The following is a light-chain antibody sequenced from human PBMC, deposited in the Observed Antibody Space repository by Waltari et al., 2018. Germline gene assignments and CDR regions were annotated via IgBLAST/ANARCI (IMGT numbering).Light chain of an antibody. J-gene: IGKJ2*03. Sequence: DIQMTQSPSTLSASVGARVTISCRASQSIITWLAWYQQQPGKAPNLLIYQASTLQSGVPARFSGSGSGTEFTLTISSLQPDDSATYYCQQYYYYNSFGQGTKLEIQ. CDR3: QQYYYYNS. V-gene: IGKV1-5*03. CDR1: QSIITW. CDR2: QAS.